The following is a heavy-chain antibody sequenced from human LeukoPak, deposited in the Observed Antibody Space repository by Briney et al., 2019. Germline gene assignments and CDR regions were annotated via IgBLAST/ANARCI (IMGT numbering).Heavy chain of an antibody. J-gene: IGHJ5*02. CDR2: IIPILGVA. CDR1: GGTFSSYA. V-gene: IGHV1-69*04. Sequence: GSPVKVSCKASGGTFSSYAISWVRQAPGQGLEWMGRIIPILGVANYAQKFQGRVTITADKSTSTAYMELSSLRSEDTAVYYCASWGLYCSGGGCYSSPDNWFDPWGQGTLVNVSS. D-gene: IGHD2-15*01. CDR3: ASWGLYCSGGGCYSSPDNWFDP.